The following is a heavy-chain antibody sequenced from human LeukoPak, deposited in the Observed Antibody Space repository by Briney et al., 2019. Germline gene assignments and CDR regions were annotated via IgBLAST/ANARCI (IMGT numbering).Heavy chain of an antibody. D-gene: IGHD5-12*01. CDR2: FDPKDGDT. CDR1: GYTLTELS. Sequence: GASVTVSCKVSGYTLTELSVHWVRQAPGKGLEWMGNFDPKDGDTIYAQRFQGRVTMTEDTSTHTAYMELSSLRSEDTAVYFCATHSPEWRYSDYYNFYYMDVWGKGTTVTVSS. J-gene: IGHJ6*03. CDR3: ATHSPEWRYSDYYNFYYMDV. V-gene: IGHV1-24*01.